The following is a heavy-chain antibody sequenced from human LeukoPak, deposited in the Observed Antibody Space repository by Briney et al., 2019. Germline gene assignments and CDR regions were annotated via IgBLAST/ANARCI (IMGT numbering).Heavy chain of an antibody. CDR2: ISGSGGST. V-gene: IGHV3-23*01. D-gene: IGHD3-10*01. CDR1: GFTFSSYA. Sequence: GGSLRLSCAASGFTFSSYAMSWVRQAPGKGLEWVSAISGSGGSTYYADSVKGRFTISRDNSKNTLYLQMDSLRAEDTAVYYCAKALMRTYYGSGSYYPNFDYWGQGTLVTVSS. J-gene: IGHJ4*02. CDR3: AKALMRTYYGSGSYYPNFDY.